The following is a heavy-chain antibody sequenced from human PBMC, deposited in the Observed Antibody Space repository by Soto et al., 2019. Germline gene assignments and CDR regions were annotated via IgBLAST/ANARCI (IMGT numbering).Heavy chain of an antibody. D-gene: IGHD2-15*01. CDR2: IWYDGSNK. V-gene: IGHV3-33*01. CDR1: GFTFSSYG. J-gene: IGHJ4*02. CDR3: ARGGCSGGSCSSSYFDY. Sequence: GGSLRLSCAASGFTFSSYGMHWVRQAPGKGLEWVAVIWYDGSNKYYADSVKGRFTISRDNSKNTLYLQMNSLRAEDTAVYYCARGGCSGGSCSSSYFDYWGQGTLVTVSS.